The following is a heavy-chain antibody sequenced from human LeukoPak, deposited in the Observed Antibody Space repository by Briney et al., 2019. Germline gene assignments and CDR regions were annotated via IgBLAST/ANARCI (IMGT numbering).Heavy chain of an antibody. CDR2: ISGSGGST. D-gene: IGHD1-26*01. J-gene: IGHJ3*01. Sequence: PEGTLRLSCAASGFTFSSYGMSWVRQAPGKGLEWVSAISGSGGSTYYADSVKGRFTISRDNSKNTLYLQMNSLRAEDTAVYYCIRGGYPYAFDFWGQGTMVTVSS. CDR1: GFTFSSYG. CDR3: IRGGYPYAFDF. V-gene: IGHV3-23*01.